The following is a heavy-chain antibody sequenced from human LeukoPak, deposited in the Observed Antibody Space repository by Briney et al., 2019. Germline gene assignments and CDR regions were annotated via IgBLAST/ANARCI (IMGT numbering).Heavy chain of an antibody. V-gene: IGHV1-8*01. CDR2: MNPNSGNT. J-gene: IGHJ4*02. CDR3: ARGAIAAAGTMSNY. CDR1: GYTFTSYD. Sequence: ASVKVSCKASGYTFTSYDINWVRHATGQGLEWMGWMNPNSGNTGYAQKFQGRVTMTRNTSISTAYMELSSLRSEDTAVYYCARGAIAAAGTMSNYWGQGTLVTVSS. D-gene: IGHD6-13*01.